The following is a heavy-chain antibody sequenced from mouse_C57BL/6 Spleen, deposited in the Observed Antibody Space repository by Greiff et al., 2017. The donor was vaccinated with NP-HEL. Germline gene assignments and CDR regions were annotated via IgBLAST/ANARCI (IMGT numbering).Heavy chain of an antibody. Sequence: EVQVVESGGGLVKPGGSLKLSCAASGFTFSDYGMHWVRQAPEKGLEWVAYISSGSSTIYYADTVKGRFTISRDNAKNTLFLQMTSLRSEDTAMYYCARRGVYDGNYLYAMDYWGQGTSVTVSS. V-gene: IGHV5-17*01. J-gene: IGHJ4*01. CDR3: ARRGVYDGNYLYAMDY. CDR2: ISSGSSTI. CDR1: GFTFSDYG. D-gene: IGHD2-1*01.